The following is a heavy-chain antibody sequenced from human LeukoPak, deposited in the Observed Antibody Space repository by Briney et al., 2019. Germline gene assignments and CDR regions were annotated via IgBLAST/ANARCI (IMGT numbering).Heavy chain of an antibody. CDR2: IYYTGST. Sequence: PSETLSLTCTVSGGSISTYYWSWIRQPPGKGLEWIGYIYYTGSTNYNPSLKSRVTIPVDTSKNQFSLKLSSVTAADTAVYYCARGSFQPRVDYWGQGTLVSVSS. CDR1: GGSISTYY. CDR3: ARGSFQPRVDY. D-gene: IGHD2-15*01. J-gene: IGHJ4*02. V-gene: IGHV4-59*01.